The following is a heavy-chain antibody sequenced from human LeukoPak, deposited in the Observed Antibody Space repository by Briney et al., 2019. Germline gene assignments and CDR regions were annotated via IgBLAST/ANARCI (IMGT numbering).Heavy chain of an antibody. J-gene: IGHJ4*02. V-gene: IGHV3-30*04. Sequence: GGSLRLSCVASGFTFSAYAMHWVRQAPGKGLEWLSVISSDGSIKKYADSVKGRFTISRDNAKNSLYLQMNSLRAEDTAVYYCARELRYAVDYWGQGTLVTVSS. CDR3: ARELRYAVDY. CDR2: ISSDGSIK. CDR1: GFTFSAYA. D-gene: IGHD3-16*01.